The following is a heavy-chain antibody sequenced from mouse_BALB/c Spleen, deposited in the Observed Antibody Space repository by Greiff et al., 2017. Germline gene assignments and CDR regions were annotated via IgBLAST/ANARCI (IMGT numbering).Heavy chain of an antibody. Sequence: QVQLQQSGAELVRPGTSVKVSCKASGYAFTNYLIEWVKQRPGQGLEWIGVINPGSGGTNYNEKFKGKATLTADKSSSTAYMQLSSLTSDDSAVYFCAREGNYYEGYWGQGTTLTVSS. J-gene: IGHJ2*01. CDR1: GYAFTNYL. V-gene: IGHV1-54*01. D-gene: IGHD1-1*01. CDR2: INPGSGGT. CDR3: AREGNYYEGY.